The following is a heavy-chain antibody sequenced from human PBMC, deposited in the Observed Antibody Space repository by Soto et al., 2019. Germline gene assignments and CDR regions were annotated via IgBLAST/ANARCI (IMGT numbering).Heavy chain of an antibody. V-gene: IGHV3-30*18. CDR3: AKGGVVSTPGLVDS. CDR2: VSYDGNSQ. J-gene: IGHJ4*02. Sequence: QVHLVESGGGVVQPGRSLRLSCAASGFTFSGFGMHWVRQAPGKGLEWVALVSYDGNSQYYVDSVKGRFTISRDNSKNPMDLEMSSLRIEDTAVYYCAKGGVVSTPGLVDSWGQGTLVTVSS. D-gene: IGHD3-3*01. CDR1: GFTFSGFG.